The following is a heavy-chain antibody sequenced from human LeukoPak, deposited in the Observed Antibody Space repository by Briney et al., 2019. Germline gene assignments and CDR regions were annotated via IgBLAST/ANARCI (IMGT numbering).Heavy chain of an antibody. CDR1: GFTFSNAW. J-gene: IGHJ4*02. CDR2: IKSKTDGGTT. V-gene: IGHV3-15*01. Sequence: PGGSLRLSCAASGFTFSNAWMSWARQAPGKGLEWVGRIKSKTDGGTTDYAAPVKGRFTISRDDSKNTLYLQMNSLKTEDTAVYYCTTEWELLQYFDYWGQGTLVTVPS. CDR3: TTEWELLQYFDY. D-gene: IGHD1-26*01.